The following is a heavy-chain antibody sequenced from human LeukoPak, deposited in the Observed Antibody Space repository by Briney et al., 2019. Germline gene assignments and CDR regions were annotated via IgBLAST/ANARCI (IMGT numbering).Heavy chain of an antibody. Sequence: PSETLSLTCTVSGYSISSGYYWGWIRQPPGEGLEWIGSIYHSGSTYYNPSLKSRVTISVDTSKNQFSLKLSSVTAADTAVYYCARLSQFGVLRFSYYMDVWGKGTTVTVSS. CDR1: GYSISSGYY. CDR3: ARLSQFGVLRFSYYMDV. CDR2: IYHSGST. V-gene: IGHV4-38-2*02. J-gene: IGHJ6*03. D-gene: IGHD3-3*01.